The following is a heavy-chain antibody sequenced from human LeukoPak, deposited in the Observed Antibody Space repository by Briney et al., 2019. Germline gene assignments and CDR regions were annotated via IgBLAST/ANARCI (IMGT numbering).Heavy chain of an antibody. Sequence: PSETLSLTYTVSGGSISSYYWSWIRQPPGKGLEWIGYIYYSGSTNYNPSLKSRVTISVDTSKNQFSLKLSSVTAADTAVYYCARTGFGCSGGSCYPRPYYYYGMDVWGQGTTVTVSS. D-gene: IGHD2-15*01. CDR2: IYYSGST. J-gene: IGHJ6*02. V-gene: IGHV4-59*01. CDR3: ARTGFGCSGGSCYPRPYYYYGMDV. CDR1: GGSISSYY.